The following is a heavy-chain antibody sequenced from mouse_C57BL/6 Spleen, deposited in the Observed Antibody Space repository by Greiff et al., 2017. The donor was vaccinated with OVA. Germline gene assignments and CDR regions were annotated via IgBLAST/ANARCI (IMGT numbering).Heavy chain of an antibody. CDR1: GYSITSGYY. CDR2: ISYDGSN. J-gene: IGHJ2*01. CDR3: ASYDYDGSYVDY. V-gene: IGHV3-6*01. D-gene: IGHD2-4*01. Sequence: EVKLMESGPGLVKPSQSLSLTCSVTGYSITSGYYWNWIRQFPGNKLEWMGYISYDGSNNYNPSLKNRISITRDTSKNQFFLKLNSVTTEDTATYYCASYDYDGSYVDYWGQGTTLTVSS.